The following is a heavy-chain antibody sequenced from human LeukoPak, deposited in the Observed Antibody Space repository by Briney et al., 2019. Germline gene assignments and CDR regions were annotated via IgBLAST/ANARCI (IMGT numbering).Heavy chain of an antibody. V-gene: IGHV3-74*01. CDR3: ARGPNYGTFDY. CDR2: INSDGSST. CDR1: GFTFSSYW. D-gene: IGHD4-17*01. Sequence: GGSLRLSCAASGFTFSSYWMHSARPAPGKGLVWVSRINSDGSSTSYADSVKGRFNISRGNAKNTLYLQMNSLRAEDTAVYYCARGPNYGTFDYWGQGTLVTVSS. J-gene: IGHJ4*02.